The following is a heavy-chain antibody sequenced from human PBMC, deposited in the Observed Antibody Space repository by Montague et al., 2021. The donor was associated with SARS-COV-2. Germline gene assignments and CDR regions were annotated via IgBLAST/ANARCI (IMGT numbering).Heavy chain of an antibody. D-gene: IGHD5/OR15-5a*01. V-gene: IGHV4-39*01. Sequence: SETRSLNCTVSGGSISSSSYYWGWIRKPPGKGLEWIGSIYYSGSTYYNPSLKSRVTISVDTSKNQFSLKLSSVTAADTAVYYCARLYDSSSYYYGMDVWGQGTTVTVSS. CDR2: IYYSGST. J-gene: IGHJ6*02. CDR3: ARLYDSSSYYYGMDV. CDR1: GGSISSSSYY.